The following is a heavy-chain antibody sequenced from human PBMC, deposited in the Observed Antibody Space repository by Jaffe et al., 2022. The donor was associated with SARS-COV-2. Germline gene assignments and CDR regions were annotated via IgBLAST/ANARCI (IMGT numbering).Heavy chain of an antibody. CDR2: IYYSGTT. D-gene: IGHD3-9*01. V-gene: IGHV4-39*02. Sequence: QLQLQESGPGLVRPSETLSLTCTVSGGSITSSSYYWGWFRQPPGRGLEYIGSIYYSGTTYYNPSLKSRVTISVDTSKNHFSLKLSSVTAVDTAVYYCARVSSVDRQGAFDIWGQGTMVTVSS. CDR1: GGSITSSSYY. CDR3: ARVSSVDRQGAFDI. J-gene: IGHJ3*02.